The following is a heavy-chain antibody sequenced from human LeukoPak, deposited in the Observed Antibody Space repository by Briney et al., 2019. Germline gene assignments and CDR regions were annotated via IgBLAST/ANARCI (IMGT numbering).Heavy chain of an antibody. Sequence: GGSLRLSCAASGFTFSSYGMHWVRQAPGKGLEWVAIISYDGSNKYYADSVKGRFTISRDNSKNTLYLQMNSLRAEDTAVYYCARDRNSDTAMVHWGQGTLVTASS. V-gene: IGHV3-30*03. D-gene: IGHD5-18*01. CDR1: GFTFSSYG. J-gene: IGHJ4*02. CDR2: ISYDGSNK. CDR3: ARDRNSDTAMVH.